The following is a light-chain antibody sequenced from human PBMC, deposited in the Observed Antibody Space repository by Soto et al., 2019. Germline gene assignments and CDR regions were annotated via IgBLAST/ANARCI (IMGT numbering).Light chain of an antibody. Sequence: EVVLTQSPGTLSLSPGERATLSCRASQSFSSSNLAWYQHKPGQPPKLIVYSASRRATGITDRFSGRGSGTDFTLTISRLEPADFALYYCQRYGGSPPVTFGGGTKVDIK. CDR2: SAS. J-gene: IGKJ4*01. CDR3: QRYGGSPPVT. V-gene: IGKV3-20*01. CDR1: QSFSSSN.